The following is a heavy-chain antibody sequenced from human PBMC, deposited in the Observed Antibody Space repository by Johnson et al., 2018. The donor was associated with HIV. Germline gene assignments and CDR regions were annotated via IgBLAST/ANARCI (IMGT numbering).Heavy chain of an antibody. CDR1: GFTFSSYG. CDR3: AKDESDAFEI. J-gene: IGHJ3*02. CDR2: LWSAGSSK. V-gene: IGHV3-33*06. Sequence: QMQLVESGGGLVQPGGSLRLSRAASGFTFSSYGKQWVRQAPGKGLEWVAVLWSAGSSKYYADSVKGRVTISRDISNNTLHLQMNSLRAGDTAAYYCAKDESDAFEIWGQGTMVTVSS.